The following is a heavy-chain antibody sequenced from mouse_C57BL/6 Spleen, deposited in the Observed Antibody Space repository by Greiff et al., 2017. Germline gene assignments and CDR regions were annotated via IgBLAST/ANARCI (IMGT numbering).Heavy chain of an antibody. Sequence: EVKVVESGGGLVKPGGSLKLSCAASGFTFSSYTMSWVRQTPEKRLEWVATISGGGGNTYYPDSVKGRFTISSDNAKNTLYLQMSSLRSEDTALYYCARRVYYSNYVGAMDYWGQGTSVTVSS. CDR1: GFTFSSYT. CDR3: ARRVYYSNYVGAMDY. J-gene: IGHJ4*01. D-gene: IGHD2-5*01. CDR2: ISGGGGNT. V-gene: IGHV5-9*01.